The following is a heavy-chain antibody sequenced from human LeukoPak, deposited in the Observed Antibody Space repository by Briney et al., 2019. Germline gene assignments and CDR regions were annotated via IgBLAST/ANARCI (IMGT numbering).Heavy chain of an antibody. Sequence: ASVKVSCKASGYTFTSYDINWVRQATGQGLEWMGWMNPNSGNTGYAQKFQGRVTITADKSTSTAYMELSSLRSEDTAVYYCARAPPQYYYDSSGFENAFDIWGQGTMVTVSS. D-gene: IGHD3-22*01. CDR2: MNPNSGNT. J-gene: IGHJ3*02. CDR1: GYTFTSYD. V-gene: IGHV1-8*01. CDR3: ARAPPQYYYDSSGFENAFDI.